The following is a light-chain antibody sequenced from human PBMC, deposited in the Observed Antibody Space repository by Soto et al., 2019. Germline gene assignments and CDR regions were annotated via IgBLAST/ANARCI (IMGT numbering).Light chain of an antibody. J-gene: IGKJ1*01. CDR2: GAS. CDR3: QESYSFLWGT. CDR1: QNINTY. Sequence: DIQMTQSPSSLSASVGDRVTITCQTSQNINTYLNWYQQKPGKAPKLLIYGASSLQSGVPLRFSGSGSGTDFTLTISGLEHEDSATYYCQESYSFLWGTCGQGTKVEIK. V-gene: IGKV1-39*01.